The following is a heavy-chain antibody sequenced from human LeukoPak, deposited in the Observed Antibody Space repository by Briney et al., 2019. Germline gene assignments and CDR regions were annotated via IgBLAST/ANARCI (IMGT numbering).Heavy chain of an antibody. V-gene: IGHV3-53*01. Sequence: GGSPRLSCAASGFTVSSNYMSWVRQAPGKGLECVSVIYSGGSTYYADSVKGRFTISRDNSKNTLYLQMNSLRAEDTAVYYCASDRYYYDSSGYYSHYWYFDLWGRGTLVTVSS. CDR3: ASDRYYYDSSGYYSHYWYFDL. CDR2: IYSGGST. J-gene: IGHJ2*01. CDR1: GFTVSSNY. D-gene: IGHD3-22*01.